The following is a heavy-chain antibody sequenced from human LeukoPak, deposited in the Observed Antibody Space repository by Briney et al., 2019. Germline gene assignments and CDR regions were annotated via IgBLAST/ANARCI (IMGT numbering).Heavy chain of an antibody. Sequence: PSETLPLTCTVSGGSIRSSYYYWGWIRQPPGKGLEWIGSIYDSGSTYYNPSLKSRVTISVDTSKNQFSLKLSSVTAADTAVYYWARSFGGGIYDSSGPFDYWGQGTLVTVSS. CDR1: GGSIRSSYYY. CDR2: IYDSGST. CDR3: ARSFGGGIYDSSGPFDY. J-gene: IGHJ4*02. D-gene: IGHD3-22*01. V-gene: IGHV4-39*07.